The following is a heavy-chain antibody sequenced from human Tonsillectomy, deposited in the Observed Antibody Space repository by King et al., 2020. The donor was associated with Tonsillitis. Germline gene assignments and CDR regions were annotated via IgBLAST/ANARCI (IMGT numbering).Heavy chain of an antibody. CDR1: GFTFSSYG. CDR3: AGDQGGYDSDLDY. V-gene: IGHV3-33*01. J-gene: IGHJ4*02. Sequence: VQLVESGGGVVQPGRSLRLSCAASGFTFSSYGMHWVRQAPGKGLEWVAVIWYDGSNKYYANSVKGRFTISRDNSKNTLYLQMNSLRAEDTAVYYCAGDQGGYDSDLDYGGQGTLVTVPS. CDR2: IWYDGSNK. D-gene: IGHD5-12*01.